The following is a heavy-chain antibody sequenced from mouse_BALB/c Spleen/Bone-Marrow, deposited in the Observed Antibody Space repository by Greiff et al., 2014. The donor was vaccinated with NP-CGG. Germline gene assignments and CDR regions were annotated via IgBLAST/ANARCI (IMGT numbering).Heavy chain of an antibody. CDR1: GYTFTSYY. CDR2: INPSNGGT. J-gene: IGHJ4*01. Sequence: QVHVKQSGAELVKPGASVKLSCKASGYTFTSYYMYWVKQRPGQGLEWIGEINPSNGGTNFNEKFKSKATLTVDKSSSTAYMQLSSLTSEDSAVYYCTRGRRDAMDYWGQGTSVTVPS. CDR3: TRGRRDAMDY. V-gene: IGHV1S81*02.